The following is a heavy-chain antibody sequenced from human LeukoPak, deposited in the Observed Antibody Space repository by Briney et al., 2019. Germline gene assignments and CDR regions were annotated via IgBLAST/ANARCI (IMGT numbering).Heavy chain of an antibody. D-gene: IGHD1/OR15-1a*01. CDR3: ARAGNIRFDY. CDR1: AFTCSSYA. CDR2: FSGSGGST. J-gene: IGHJ4*02. Sequence: GGSLRLSCEASAFTCSSYAMSWVRQAPGKGLEWVSGFSGSGGSTYYADSVKGRFTISRDNSKNTLYLQMNSLRAEDTAVYYCARAGNIRFDYWGQGTLVTVSS. V-gene: IGHV3-23*01.